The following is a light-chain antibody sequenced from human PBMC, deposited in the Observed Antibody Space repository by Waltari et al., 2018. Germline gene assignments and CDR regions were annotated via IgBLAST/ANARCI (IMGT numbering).Light chain of an antibody. CDR2: DAS. J-gene: IGKJ1*01. CDR3: QKYGTLPAT. CDR1: QSVSRT. V-gene: IGKV3-20*01. Sequence: EIVLTQSPGTLSLPPGERATLSCRASQSVSRTLAWYQQKPGQAPRLLIYDASTSATGIPDRFSGSGSGTDFSLTISRLEPEDFAVYYCQKYGTLPATFGQGTKVEIK.